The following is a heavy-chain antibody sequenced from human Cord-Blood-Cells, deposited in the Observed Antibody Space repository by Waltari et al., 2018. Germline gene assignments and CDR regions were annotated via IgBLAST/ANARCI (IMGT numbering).Heavy chain of an antibody. CDR1: GFTFSSYW. Sequence: EVQLVESGGGLVQPGGSLRLSCAASGFTFSSYWISWVRQAPGKGLEWVANIKQDGSEKYYVDSVKGRFTISRDNAKNSLYLQMNSLRAEDTAVYYCAREGVGTAANDYWGQGTLVTVSS. V-gene: IGHV3-7*01. CDR2: IKQDGSEK. J-gene: IGHJ4*02. CDR3: AREGVGTAANDY. D-gene: IGHD6-13*01.